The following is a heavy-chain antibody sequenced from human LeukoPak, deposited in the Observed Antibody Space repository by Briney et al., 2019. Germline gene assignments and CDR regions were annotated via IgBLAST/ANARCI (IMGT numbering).Heavy chain of an antibody. D-gene: IGHD3-9*01. CDR3: ARGPYDILTGYYPLDYFDY. CDR1: GFTFSSYS. J-gene: IGHJ4*02. Sequence: GGSLRLSCAASGFTFSSYSMNWVRQAPGKGLEWVSSIGSSSSYIYYADSVKGRFTISRDNAKNSLYLQMNSLRAEDTAVYYCARGPYDILTGYYPLDYFDYWGQGTLVTVSS. CDR2: IGSSSSYI. V-gene: IGHV3-21*01.